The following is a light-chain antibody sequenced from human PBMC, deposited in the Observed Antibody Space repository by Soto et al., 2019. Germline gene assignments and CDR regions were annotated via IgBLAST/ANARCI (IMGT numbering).Light chain of an antibody. Sequence: QLVLTQSSSASASLGSSVILTCTLSSGHSTYIIAWHQQQPGKAPRYLMKLEGSGSYNKGSGVPDRFSGSSSGADRYLTISYLQPEDEADYYCETWDSNTWVFGGGTQLTVL. CDR2: LEGSGSY. CDR3: ETWDSNTWV. CDR1: SGHSTYI. J-gene: IGLJ3*02. V-gene: IGLV4-60*03.